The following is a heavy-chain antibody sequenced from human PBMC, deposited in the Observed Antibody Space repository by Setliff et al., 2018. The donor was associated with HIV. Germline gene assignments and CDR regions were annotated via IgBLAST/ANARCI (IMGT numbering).Heavy chain of an antibody. V-gene: IGHV4-39*07. D-gene: IGHD3-10*01. CDR1: GGSINSDNYY. CDR2: IYYSGTT. CDR3: AREGDIGVVRGVIYFDY. J-gene: IGHJ4*02. Sequence: PSETLSLTCSVSGGSINSDNYYWGWIRQAPGKGLEWIGSIYYSGTTYYNPSLRDRLTISVDTSKNQFSLKLSSVTAADTAVYYCAREGDIGVVRGVIYFDYWGQGTLVTVSS.